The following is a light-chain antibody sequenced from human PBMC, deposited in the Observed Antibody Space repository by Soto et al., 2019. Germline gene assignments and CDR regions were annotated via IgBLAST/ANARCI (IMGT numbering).Light chain of an antibody. V-gene: IGLV2-23*02. CDR3: CSDSGTRSYL. CDR2: EVA. Sequence: QSALTQPASVSGSPGQSITISFTRTNSDLGSFNFVSWYQQHPGKAPKVMIYEVAKRPSGISDRFSGSKSGNTASLTISGLQVEDEADYYCCSDSGTRSYLFGTGTKVTVL. J-gene: IGLJ1*01. CDR1: NSDLGSFNF.